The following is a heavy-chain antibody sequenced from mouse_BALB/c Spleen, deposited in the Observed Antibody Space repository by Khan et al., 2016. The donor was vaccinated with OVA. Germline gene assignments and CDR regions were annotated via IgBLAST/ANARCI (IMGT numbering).Heavy chain of an antibody. J-gene: IGHJ2*01. Sequence: VQLQQSGPELVKPGTSVKVSCKASDYSFTDYNMFWVKQSLGKSLEWIGYIDPYNGGNNYKNKFEGKAPLTVEKSSSTAFMHHNSLTSVASAVYYCALINYYGRGFDFWGQGTTLTVSS. CDR1: DYSFTDYN. CDR3: ALINYYGRGFDF. V-gene: IGHV1S135*01. D-gene: IGHD1-1*01. CDR2: IDPYNGGN.